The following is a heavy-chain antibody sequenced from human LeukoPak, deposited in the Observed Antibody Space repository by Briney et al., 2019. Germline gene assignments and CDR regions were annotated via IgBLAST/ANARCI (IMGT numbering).Heavy chain of an antibody. CDR3: TRRGRNNWGEGNDY. CDR2: INHSGST. Sequence: SETLPLTCAVYGGSFSGYYWSWIRQPPGKGLEWIGEINHSGSTNYNPSLKSRVTMSVDTSKNQFSLKLSSVTAADTAVYYCTRRGRNNWGEGNDYWGQGTLVTVSS. D-gene: IGHD1-1*01. J-gene: IGHJ4*02. V-gene: IGHV4-34*01. CDR1: GGSFSGYY.